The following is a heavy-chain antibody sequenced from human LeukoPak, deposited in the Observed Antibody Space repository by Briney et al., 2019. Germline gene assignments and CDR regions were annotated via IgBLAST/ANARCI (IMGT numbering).Heavy chain of an antibody. CDR1: GYTFTSYA. CDR2: INAGNGNT. CDR3: ATDVGATRAFDI. V-gene: IGHV1-3*01. D-gene: IGHD1-26*01. J-gene: IGHJ3*02. Sequence: PRASVKVSCKASGYTFTSYAMHWVRQAPGQRLEWMGWINAGNGNTKYSQKFQGRVTITRDTSASTAYMELSSLRSEDTAVYYCATDVGATRAFDIWGQGTMVIVFS.